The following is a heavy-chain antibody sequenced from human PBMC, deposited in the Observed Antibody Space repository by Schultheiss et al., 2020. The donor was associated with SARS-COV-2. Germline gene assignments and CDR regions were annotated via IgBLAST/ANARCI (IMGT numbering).Heavy chain of an antibody. Sequence: SETLSLTCTVSGGSISSSSYYWGWIRQPPGKGLEWIGSIYYSGRTYYNPSLKSRVTISVDTSKNQFSLKLSSVTAADTAVYYCARLDIGSPPDYWGQGTLVTVSS. V-gene: IGHV4-39*01. CDR1: GGSISSSSYY. J-gene: IGHJ4*02. CDR2: IYYSGRT. D-gene: IGHD6-13*01. CDR3: ARLDIGSPPDY.